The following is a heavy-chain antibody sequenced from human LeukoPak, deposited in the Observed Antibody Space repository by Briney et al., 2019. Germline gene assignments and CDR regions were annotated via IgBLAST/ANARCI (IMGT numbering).Heavy chain of an antibody. V-gene: IGHV3-33*08. Sequence: GRPLRLSCVASGFTFRTYAMHWVRQAPGKGLEWVAVISYDGRNKYYADSVKGRFTISRDNSKNTLYVQMNSLRSEDTAMYYCARELIVGGNSWGAFDIWGQGTMVTVSS. CDR1: GFTFRTYA. CDR2: ISYDGRNK. J-gene: IGHJ3*02. CDR3: ARELIVGGNSWGAFDI. D-gene: IGHD1-26*01.